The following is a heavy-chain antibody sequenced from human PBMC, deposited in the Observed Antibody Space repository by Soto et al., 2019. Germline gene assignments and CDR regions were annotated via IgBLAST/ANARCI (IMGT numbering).Heavy chain of an antibody. CDR1: GGSISSYY. CDR3: ARESSSSWYSKDLRFEP. V-gene: IGHV4-59*01. D-gene: IGHD6-13*01. CDR2: IYYSGST. Sequence: ETLSLTCTVSGGSISSYYWSWIRQPPGKGLEWIGYIYYSGSTNYNPSLKSRVTISVDTSKNQFSLKLSSVTAADTAVYYCARESSSSWYSKDLRFEPCIQGTLVTVSS. J-gene: IGHJ5*02.